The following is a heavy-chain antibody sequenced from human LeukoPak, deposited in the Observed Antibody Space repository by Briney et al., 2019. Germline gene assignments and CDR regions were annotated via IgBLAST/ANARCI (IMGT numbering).Heavy chain of an antibody. D-gene: IGHD3-10*01. CDR2: IIPILGIA. J-gene: IGHJ4*02. Sequence: SVKVSCKASGGTFSSYAISWVRQAPGQGLEWMGRIIPILGIANYAQKFQGRVTITADKSTSTAYMELSSLRSEDTAVYYCTRSRELWFGELFYDYWGQGTLVTVSS. CDR3: TRSRELWFGELFYDY. V-gene: IGHV1-69*04. CDR1: GGTFSSYA.